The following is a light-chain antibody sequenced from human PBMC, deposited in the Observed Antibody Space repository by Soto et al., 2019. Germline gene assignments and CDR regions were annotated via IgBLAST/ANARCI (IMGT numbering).Light chain of an antibody. J-gene: IGKJ1*01. CDR2: RVS. CDR1: QSLLHGDGNTH. Sequence: DVVMTQSPLSLPVTLGQPASISCRSSQSLLHGDGNTHLNWYQQRPGQSPRRLIYRVSNRDSGVPDRFSGSGSGTDFTLKISRVEAEDVGLYYCMQGTHWPRTFGPGTKVEIK. V-gene: IGKV2-30*02. CDR3: MQGTHWPRT.